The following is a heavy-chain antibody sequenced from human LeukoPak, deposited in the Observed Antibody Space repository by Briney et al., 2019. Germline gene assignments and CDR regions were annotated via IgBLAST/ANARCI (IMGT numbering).Heavy chain of an antibody. V-gene: IGHV3-74*01. CDR2: INSDGSST. D-gene: IGHD4-23*01. CDR1: GFTVSSNY. Sequence: PGGSLRLSCAASGFTVSSNYMSWVRQAPGKGLVWVSRINSDGSSTIYADSVKGRFTISRDNAKNTLYLQMNSLRAEDTAVYYCARVPPNYGGNPVDYWGQGTLVTVSS. CDR3: ARVPPNYGGNPVDY. J-gene: IGHJ4*02.